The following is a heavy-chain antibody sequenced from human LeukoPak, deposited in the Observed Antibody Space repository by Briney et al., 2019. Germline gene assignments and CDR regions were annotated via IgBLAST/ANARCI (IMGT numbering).Heavy chain of an antibody. CDR3: AGGRGSPYYVEFFHV. CDR2: FFYSGST. J-gene: IGHJ3*01. CDR1: GASFTSHY. Sequence: SETLSLTCSVSGASFTSHYWSWIRQPPGKGLEWIGHFFYSGSTTYNPSLESRVTISVDTSRNQFSLKLNSVAAADTAVYYCAGGRGSPYYVEFFHVWGQGTTVTVSS. D-gene: IGHD3-22*01. V-gene: IGHV4-59*11.